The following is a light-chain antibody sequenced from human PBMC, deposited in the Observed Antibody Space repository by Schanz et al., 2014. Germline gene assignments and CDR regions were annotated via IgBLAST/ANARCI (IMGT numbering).Light chain of an antibody. CDR3: CSYAGSSTLGV. J-gene: IGLJ3*02. CDR2: EVT. CDR1: SSDIGGYNY. Sequence: QSALTQPPSASGSPGQSVTISCTGTSSDIGGYNYVSWYQQHPGEAPKLMLYEVTKRPSGVPDRFSGSKSGNTASLTVSGLQAEDEAVYYCCSYAGSSTLGVFGGGTKLTVL. V-gene: IGLV2-8*01.